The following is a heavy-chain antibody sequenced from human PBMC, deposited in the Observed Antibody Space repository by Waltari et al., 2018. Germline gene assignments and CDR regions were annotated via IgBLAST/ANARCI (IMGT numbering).Heavy chain of an antibody. V-gene: IGHV1-58*02. J-gene: IGHJ4*02. CDR1: GFTFTSSA. CDR3: AAKIRYYYGSGSYYMDY. CDR2: IVVGSGNT. D-gene: IGHD3-10*01. Sequence: QMQLVQSGPEVKKPGTSVKFSCKASGFTFTSSAMQWVRQARGQRLEWIGWIVVGSGNTNYAQKFQERVTITRDMSTSTAYMELSSLRSEDTAVYYCAAKIRYYYGSGSYYMDYWGQGTLVTVSS.